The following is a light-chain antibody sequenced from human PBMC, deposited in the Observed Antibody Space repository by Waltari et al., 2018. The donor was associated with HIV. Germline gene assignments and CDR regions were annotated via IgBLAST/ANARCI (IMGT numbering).Light chain of an antibody. J-gene: IGLJ3*02. V-gene: IGLV3-10*01. CDR3: YSPDSSGSRWV. CDR2: EDS. CDR1: ALPKKY. Sequence: SDELTQPPSASVYPGQTARITCSGDALPKKYAYWYQPKSDQAPVLVIHEDSKRPSVIPAVFSGSSAGTMATLTINEAQVEDEADYYCYSPDSSGSRWVFGGGTKLTVL.